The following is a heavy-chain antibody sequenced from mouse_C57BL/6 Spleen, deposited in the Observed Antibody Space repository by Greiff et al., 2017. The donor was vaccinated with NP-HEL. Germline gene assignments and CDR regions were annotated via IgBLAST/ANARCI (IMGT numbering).Heavy chain of an antibody. D-gene: IGHD4-1*01. CDR1: GYTFTSYG. Sequence: QVQLQQSGAELARPGASVKLSCKASGYTFTSYGISWVKQRTGQGLEWIGEIYPRSGDTYYNEKFKGKATLTADTSSSTAYMELRSLTSEDSAVYFCESTGTRDWGQSATLSDSS. CDR2: IYPRSGDT. CDR3: ESTGTRD. J-gene: IGHJ2*01. V-gene: IGHV1-81*01.